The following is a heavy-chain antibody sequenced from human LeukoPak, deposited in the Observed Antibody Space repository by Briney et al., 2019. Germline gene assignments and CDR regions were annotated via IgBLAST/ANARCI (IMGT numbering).Heavy chain of an antibody. V-gene: IGHV3-23*01. D-gene: IGHD5-12*01. Sequence: GGSLRLSCAASGFSFNNYAMGWVRQAPGKGLVWVSIIIASSGSTFYADSVKGRFTISRDNSKNTLYLQMNSLRVEDTAVYYCVKGGYDFVEVAYFDFWGQGTLVTVSS. CDR2: IIASSGST. CDR1: GFSFNNYA. CDR3: VKGGYDFVEVAYFDF. J-gene: IGHJ4*02.